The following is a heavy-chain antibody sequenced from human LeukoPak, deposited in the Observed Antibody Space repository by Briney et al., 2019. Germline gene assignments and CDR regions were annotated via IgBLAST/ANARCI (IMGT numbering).Heavy chain of an antibody. Sequence: SETLSLTCTVSGGSISSGGYYWSWIRQHPGKGLEWIWYIYYSGSTYYNPSLKSRVTISVDTSKNQFSLKLSSVTAADTAVYYCARGLVPNWFDPWGQGTLVTVSS. CDR2: IYYSGST. D-gene: IGHD3-9*01. J-gene: IGHJ5*02. CDR1: GGSISSGGYY. CDR3: ARGLVPNWFDP. V-gene: IGHV4-31*03.